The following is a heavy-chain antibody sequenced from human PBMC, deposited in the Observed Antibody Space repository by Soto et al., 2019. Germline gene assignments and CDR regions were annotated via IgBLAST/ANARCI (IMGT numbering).Heavy chain of an antibody. J-gene: IGHJ4*02. V-gene: IGHV4-34*01. CDR3: ARDKITGLFDY. Sequence: TSETLPLTCAVYGGTLSGYYWTWIRQPPGTGLEWIGEINHSGSTNYNPSLKSRVTISVDTSKNQFSLKLTSVTAADTAVYYCARDKITGLFDYWGQGTLVTVS. D-gene: IGHD2-8*02. CDR2: INHSGST. CDR1: GGTLSGYY.